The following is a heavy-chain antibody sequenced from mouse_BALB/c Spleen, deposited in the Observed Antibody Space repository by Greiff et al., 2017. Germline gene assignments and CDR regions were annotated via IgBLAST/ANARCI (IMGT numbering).Heavy chain of an antibody. CDR1: GFTFSSYT. V-gene: IGHV5-9*03. CDR2: ISSGGGNT. CDR3: ARKGEAWFAY. J-gene: IGHJ3*01. Sequence: EVQVVESGGGLVKLGGSLKLSCAASGFTFSSYTMSWVRQTPEKRLEWVATISSGGGNTYYPDSVKGRFTISRDNAKNNLYLQMSSLRSEDTALYYCARKGEAWFAYWGQGTLVTVSA.